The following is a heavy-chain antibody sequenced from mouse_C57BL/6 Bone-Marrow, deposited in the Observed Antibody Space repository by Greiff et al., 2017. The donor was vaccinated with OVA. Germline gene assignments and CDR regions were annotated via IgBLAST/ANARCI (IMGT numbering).Heavy chain of an antibody. V-gene: IGHV5-4*03. CDR3: ARVPYYGSSPWYFDY. CDR2: ISDGGSYT. Sequence: VMLVESGGGLVKPGGSLKLSCAASGFTFSSYAMSWVRQTPEKRLEWVATISDGGSYTYYPDNVKGRFTISRDNAKNNLYLQMSHLKSEDTAMYYCARVPYYGSSPWYFDYWGQGTTLTVSS. D-gene: IGHD1-1*01. CDR1: GFTFSSYA. J-gene: IGHJ2*01.